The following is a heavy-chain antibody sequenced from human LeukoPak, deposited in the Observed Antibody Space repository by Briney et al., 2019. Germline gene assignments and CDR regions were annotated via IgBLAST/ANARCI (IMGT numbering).Heavy chain of an antibody. J-gene: IGHJ4*02. CDR1: GGSISSGGYS. V-gene: IGHV4-30-2*01. CDR3: ARGNYGDYDTLFDY. D-gene: IGHD4-17*01. Sequence: SQTLSLTCAVSGGSISSGGYSWSWIRQPPGKGLEWIGYIYHSGSTYNNPSLKSRVTISVDRSKNQFSLKLSSVTAADTAVYYCARGNYGDYDTLFDYWGQGTLVTVSS. CDR2: IYHSGST.